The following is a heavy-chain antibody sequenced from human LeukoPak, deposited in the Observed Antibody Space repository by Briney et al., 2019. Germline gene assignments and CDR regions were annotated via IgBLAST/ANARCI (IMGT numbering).Heavy chain of an antibody. J-gene: IGHJ3*02. CDR2: ISAYNGNT. CDR1: GYTFTSYG. Sequence: ASVKVSCKASGYTFTSYGISWVRQAPGQGLEWMGWISAYNGNTNYAQKLQGRVTMTTVTSTSTAYMELRSLRSDDTAVYYCARDSRIVGATAFDIWGQGTMVTVSS. CDR3: ARDSRIVGATAFDI. D-gene: IGHD1-26*01. V-gene: IGHV1-18*01.